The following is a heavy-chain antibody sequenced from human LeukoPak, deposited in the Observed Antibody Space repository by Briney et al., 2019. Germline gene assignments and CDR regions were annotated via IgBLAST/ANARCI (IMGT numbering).Heavy chain of an antibody. J-gene: IGHJ3*02. CDR1: GGSISSSSYY. V-gene: IGHV4-39*07. Sequence: SETLSLTCTVSGGSISSSSYYWGWIRQPPGKGLEWIGSIYYSGSTYYNPSLKSRVTISVDRSKNQFSLKRSSVTAADTAVYYCTTDPKGTYYYDSSGYLRFSMGIWGQGTMVTVSS. D-gene: IGHD3-22*01. CDR2: IYYSGST. CDR3: TTDPKGTYYYDSSGYLRFSMGI.